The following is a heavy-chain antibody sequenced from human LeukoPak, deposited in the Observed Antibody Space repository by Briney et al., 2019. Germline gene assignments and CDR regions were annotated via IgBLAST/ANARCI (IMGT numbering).Heavy chain of an antibody. V-gene: IGHV4-39*07. D-gene: IGHD2-2*01. J-gene: IGHJ4*02. CDR2: IYYSGST. Sequence: PSETLSLTCTVSGGSISSSSYYWGWIRQPPGKGLEWIGSIYYSGSTYYNPSLKSRVTISVDTSKNQFSLKLSSVTAADTAVYYCATRLDCSSTSCYANFDYWGQGTLVTVSS. CDR3: ATRLDCSSTSCYANFDY. CDR1: GGSISSSSYY.